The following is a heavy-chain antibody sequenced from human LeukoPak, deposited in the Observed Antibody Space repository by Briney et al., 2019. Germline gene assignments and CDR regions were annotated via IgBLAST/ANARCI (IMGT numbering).Heavy chain of an antibody. V-gene: IGHV1-69*05. D-gene: IGHD2-2*01. J-gene: IGHJ4*02. Sequence: SVKVSCKASGGTFSSYAISWVRQAPGQGLEWMGGIIPIFGTANYAQKFQGRVTITTDESTSTAYMELSSLRSEDTAVYYCARIGGAGYCSSISCYVGYWGQGTLVTVSS. CDR1: GGTFSSYA. CDR3: ARIGGAGYCSSISCYVGY. CDR2: IIPIFGTA.